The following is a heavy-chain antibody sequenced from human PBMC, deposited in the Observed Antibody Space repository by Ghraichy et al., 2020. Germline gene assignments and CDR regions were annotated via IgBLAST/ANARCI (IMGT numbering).Heavy chain of an antibody. J-gene: IGHJ4*02. D-gene: IGHD3/OR15-3a*01. V-gene: IGHV2-5*01. CDR3: AHRLDWRYHFDA. CDR2: IFWNDDK. CDR1: GFSFINGGVG. Sequence: SGPTLVKPTQTLTLTCTFSGFSFINGGVGVGWIRQPPGKALEWLALIFWNDDKRYNPFLKTRLSITKDTSKNQVVLTMTNMAPMDTATYYCAHRLDWRYHFDAWGQGTLVAVSS.